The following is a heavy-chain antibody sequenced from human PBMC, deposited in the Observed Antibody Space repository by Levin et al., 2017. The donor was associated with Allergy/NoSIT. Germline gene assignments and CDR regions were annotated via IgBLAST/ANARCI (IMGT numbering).Heavy chain of an antibody. CDR1: GYTFTSYY. CDR3: AREWARGFDP. D-gene: IGHD1-26*01. CDR2: INPSGGST. J-gene: IGHJ5*02. V-gene: IGHV1-46*03. Sequence: GESLKISCKASGYTFTSYYMHWVRQAPGQGLEWMGIINPSGGSTSYAQKFQGRVTMTRDTSTSTVYMELSSLRSEDTAVYYCAREWARGFDPWGQGTLVTVSS.